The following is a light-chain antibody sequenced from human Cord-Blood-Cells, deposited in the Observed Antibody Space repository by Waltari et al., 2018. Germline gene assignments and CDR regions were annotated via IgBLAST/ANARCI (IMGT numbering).Light chain of an antibody. V-gene: IGLV3-21*04. CDR2: YDS. J-gene: IGLJ3*02. CDR1: NIGSKS. CDR3: QVWDSSSDHWV. Sequence: SYVLTQPPSVSVAPGKTARITCGGNNIGSKSVHWYQQKPGQAPVLVIYYDSARPSGIREGFSGSKSGNTATLTISRVEAGDEADYYGQVWDSSSDHWVFGGGTKLTVL.